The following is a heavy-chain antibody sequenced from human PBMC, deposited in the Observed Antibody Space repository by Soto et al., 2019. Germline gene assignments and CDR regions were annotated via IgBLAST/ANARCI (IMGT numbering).Heavy chain of an antibody. V-gene: IGHV3-21*04. J-gene: IGHJ3*02. CDR2: ISSSSSHK. Sequence: GGYLRLSCEDSGFTLSSYRMNWVLQAPVKVLEWVASISSSSSHKYSADSVRVRFTFSRDNANNSLYLQMNSLRVEDTAVYYCARLRSDAFDIWAQGTLLTISS. CDR1: GFTLSSYR. D-gene: IGHD4-17*01. CDR3: ARLRSDAFDI.